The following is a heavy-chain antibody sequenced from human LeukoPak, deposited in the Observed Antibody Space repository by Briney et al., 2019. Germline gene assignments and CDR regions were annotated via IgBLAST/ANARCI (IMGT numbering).Heavy chain of an antibody. V-gene: IGHV4-34*01. Sequence: SETLSLTCAVYGGSFSGYYWSWIRQPPGKGLEWIGEINHSGSTNYNPSLKSRVTISVDTSKNQFSLELSSVTAADTAVYYCAISGSYWRSYDYWGQGTLVTVSS. J-gene: IGHJ4*02. CDR3: AISGSYWRSYDY. CDR1: GGSFSGYY. CDR2: INHSGST. D-gene: IGHD1-26*01.